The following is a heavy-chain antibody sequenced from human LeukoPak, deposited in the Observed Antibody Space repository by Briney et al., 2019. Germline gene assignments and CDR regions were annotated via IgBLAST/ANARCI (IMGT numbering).Heavy chain of an antibody. J-gene: IGHJ4*02. CDR1: GGSFSGYY. CDR3: ARGVKCSNSSCYEDIVASGGYFDY. D-gene: IGHD2-2*01. CDR2: INHSGST. V-gene: IGHV4-34*01. Sequence: PSESLSPTCPLYGGSFSGYYWRWVRQPPGNGMEWIGEINHSGSTNYHPSFRTRVTISVDTSKNQFSLKLSSVTAADTAVYYCARGVKCSNSSCYEDIVASGGYFDYWGQGTLVTVSS.